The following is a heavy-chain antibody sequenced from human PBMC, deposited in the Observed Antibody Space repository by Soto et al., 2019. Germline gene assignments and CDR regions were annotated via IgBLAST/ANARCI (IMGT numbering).Heavy chain of an antibody. CDR3: ARGPDPEDPNPYDYYDLDV. CDR1: GGSISSYY. V-gene: IGHV4-59*01. Sequence: SETLSLTCTVSGGSISSYYWSWIRQPPGKGLEWIGYIYYSGSTNYNPSLKSRVTISVDTSKNQFSMKLSSVTAADTAVYYCARGPDPEDPNPYDYYDLDVWGKGTTVTVSS. CDR2: IYYSGST. J-gene: IGHJ6*03.